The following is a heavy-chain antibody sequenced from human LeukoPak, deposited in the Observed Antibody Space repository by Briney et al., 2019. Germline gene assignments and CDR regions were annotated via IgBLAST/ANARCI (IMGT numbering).Heavy chain of an antibody. V-gene: IGHV4-34*01. CDR2: INHSGST. CDR3: ARHGLRYFDWLLGPFDY. J-gene: IGHJ4*02. CDR1: GGSFSGYY. Sequence: SETLSLTCAVYGGSFSGYYWSWIRQPPGKGLEWIGEINHSGSTNYNPSLKSRVTISVDTSKNQFSLKLSSVTAADTAVYYCARHGLRYFDWLLGPFDYWGQGTLVTVSS. D-gene: IGHD3-9*01.